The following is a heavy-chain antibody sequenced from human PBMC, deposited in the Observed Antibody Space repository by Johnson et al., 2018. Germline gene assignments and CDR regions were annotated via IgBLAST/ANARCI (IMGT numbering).Heavy chain of an antibody. V-gene: IGHV1-69*01. CDR3: ASPLIYISSAAWVDPRNYYYGMDV. J-gene: IGHJ6*02. Sequence: QVQLVESGAEVKKPGSSVKVSCKASGGTFSSYAISWVRQAPGQGLEWMGGIIPTFGTANYAQKFQGRVTITADESTSTAYMELSSRRSEDTAVYYCASPLIYISSAAWVDPRNYYYGMDVWGQGTTVTVSS. D-gene: IGHD6-25*01. CDR1: GGTFSSYA. CDR2: IIPTFGTA.